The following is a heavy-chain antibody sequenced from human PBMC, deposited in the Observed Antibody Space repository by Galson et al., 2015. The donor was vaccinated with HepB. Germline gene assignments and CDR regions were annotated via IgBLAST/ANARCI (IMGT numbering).Heavy chain of an antibody. Sequence: QVQLQESGPGLVKPSETLSLTCTVSGGSISSGGYYWSWIRQHPGKGLEWIGYIYYSGSTYYNPSLKSRVTISVDTSKNQFSLKLSSVTAADTAVYYCARAFTWGPSSGYYYGSPTGLSFDYWGQGTLVTVSS. V-gene: IGHV4-31*03. D-gene: IGHD3-22*01. J-gene: IGHJ4*02. CDR1: GGSISSGGYY. CDR3: ARAFTWGPSSGYYYGSPTGLSFDY. CDR2: IYYSGST.